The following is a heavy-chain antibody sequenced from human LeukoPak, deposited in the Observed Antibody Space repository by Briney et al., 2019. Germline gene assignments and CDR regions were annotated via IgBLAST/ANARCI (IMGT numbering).Heavy chain of an antibody. D-gene: IGHD6-13*01. V-gene: IGHV3-53*01. CDR2: IYSGGST. CDR3: ARDRRVAAAGTPYYYYSMDV. J-gene: IGHJ6*02. CDR1: GFTVSSNY. Sequence: GGSLRLSCAASGFTVSSNYMSWVRQAPGKGLEWVSVIYSGGSTYYADSVKGRFTISRDNSKNTLYLQMNSLRAEDTAVYYCARDRRVAAAGTPYYYYSMDVWGQGTTVTVSS.